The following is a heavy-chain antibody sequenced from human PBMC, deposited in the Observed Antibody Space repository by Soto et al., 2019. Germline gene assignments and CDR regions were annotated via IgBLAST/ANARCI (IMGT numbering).Heavy chain of an antibody. CDR2: IYHSGST. V-gene: IGHV4-4*02. CDR1: GGSISSSNW. CDR3: ARGGATITETFDY. J-gene: IGHJ4*02. Sequence: NPSETLSLTCAVSGGSISSSNWWSWVRQPPGKGLEWIGEIYHSGSTNYNPSLKSRVTISVDKSKNQFSLKLSSVTAADTAVYYCARGGATITETFDYWGQGTLVTVSS. D-gene: IGHD5-12*01.